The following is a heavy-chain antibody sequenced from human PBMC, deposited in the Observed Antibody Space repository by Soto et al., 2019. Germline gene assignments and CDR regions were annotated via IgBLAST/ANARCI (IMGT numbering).Heavy chain of an antibody. J-gene: IGHJ4*02. CDR1: GFTFHDYA. CDR2: IAFTGSAT. CDR3: GKEVETVRLVAFDL. D-gene: IGHD5-18*01. Sequence: GGSLRLSCATSGFTFHDYAMSWVRQAPGKGLEWVSAIAFTGSATYYADSVKGRFTISRDNSKKIVYLQMNSLRVDDTALYYCGKEVETVRLVAFDLWGQGTQVTVSS. V-gene: IGHV3-23*01.